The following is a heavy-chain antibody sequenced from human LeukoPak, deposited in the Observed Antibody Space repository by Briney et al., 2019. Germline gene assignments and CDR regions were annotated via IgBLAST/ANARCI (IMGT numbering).Heavy chain of an antibody. CDR3: ARGEMATIRDFDY. Sequence: SETLSLTCAVYGGSFSGYYWSWIRQPPGKGLEWIGEINHSGSTNYNPSLKSRVTISVDTSKNQFSLKLSSVTAADTAVYYCARGEMATIRDFDYWGQGTLVAVSS. CDR2: INHSGST. J-gene: IGHJ4*02. V-gene: IGHV4-34*01. D-gene: IGHD5-24*01. CDR1: GGSFSGYY.